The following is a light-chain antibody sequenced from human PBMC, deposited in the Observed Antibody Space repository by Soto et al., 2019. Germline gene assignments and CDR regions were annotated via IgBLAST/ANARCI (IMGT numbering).Light chain of an antibody. CDR2: GAS. J-gene: IGKJ2*01. V-gene: IGKV3D-7*01. CDR1: QSVSSSY. Sequence: PGARVTLSCRASQSVSSSYLTWYQQKPGQAPRLLIYGASTRATSIPARFSGSGSGTDFTLTISSLQPEDFAVYYCQQDYNRYTFGQGTKLEIK. CDR3: QQDYNRYT.